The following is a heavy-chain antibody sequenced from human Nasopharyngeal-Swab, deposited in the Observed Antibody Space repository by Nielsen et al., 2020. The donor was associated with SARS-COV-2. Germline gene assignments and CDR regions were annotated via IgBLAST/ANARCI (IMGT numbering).Heavy chain of an antibody. CDR2: PLYRSKWYN. J-gene: IGHJ4*02. Sequence: SQTPSLTCAISGDSVYNHSAGWNWLRPAPSRGLEWLGRPLYRSKWYNDYAESVKSRIAVNPDTSKNQFSLQLNSVTPEDTAVYYCARGRDFSFDSWGQGTLVTASS. CDR3: ARGRDFSFDS. V-gene: IGHV6-1*01. CDR1: GDSVYNHSAG. D-gene: IGHD3-3*01.